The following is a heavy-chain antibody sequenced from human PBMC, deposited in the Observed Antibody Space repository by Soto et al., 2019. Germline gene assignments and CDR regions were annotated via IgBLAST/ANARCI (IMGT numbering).Heavy chain of an antibody. Sequence: GASVKVSCKASVYTFTSYAMHSVRQAPGQRLEWMGWINAGNGNTKYSQKFQGRVTITRDTSASTAYMELSSLRSEDTAVYYCARVGIQLWLRLDFDYWGQGTLVTVSS. J-gene: IGHJ4*02. D-gene: IGHD5-18*01. CDR1: VYTFTSYA. CDR2: INAGNGNT. V-gene: IGHV1-3*01. CDR3: ARVGIQLWLRLDFDY.